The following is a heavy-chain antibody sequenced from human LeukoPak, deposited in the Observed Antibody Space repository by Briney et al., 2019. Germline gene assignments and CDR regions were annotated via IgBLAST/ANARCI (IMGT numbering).Heavy chain of an antibody. D-gene: IGHD2-15*01. V-gene: IGHV4-59*01. CDR3: ARDHLGYCSGGSCGFDY. CDR2: IYYGGST. CDR1: GGSISSYY. Sequence: SETLSLTWTVSGGSISSYYWSWIRQPPGKVLEWVGYIYYGGSTNYNPSLKSRVTISVDTSKNQFSLKLSSVTAADTAVYYCARDHLGYCSGGSCGFDYWGQGTLVTVSS. J-gene: IGHJ4*02.